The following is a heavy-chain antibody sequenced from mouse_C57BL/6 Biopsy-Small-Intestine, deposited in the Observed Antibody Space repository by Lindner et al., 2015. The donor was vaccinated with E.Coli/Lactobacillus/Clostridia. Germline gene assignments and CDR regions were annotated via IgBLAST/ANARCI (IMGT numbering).Heavy chain of an antibody. J-gene: IGHJ4*01. V-gene: IGHV1-80*01. CDR3: AREGRTTDYYAMDY. CDR1: GYAFSSYW. CDR2: IYPGDGDT. D-gene: IGHD1-1*01. Sequence: VQLQESGAELVKPGASVKISCKASGYAFSSYWMNWVKQRPGKGLEWIGQIYPGDGDTNYNGKFKGKATLTADKSSSTVYMQLSSLTSEDSAVYFCAREGRTTDYYAMDYWGQGTSVTVSS.